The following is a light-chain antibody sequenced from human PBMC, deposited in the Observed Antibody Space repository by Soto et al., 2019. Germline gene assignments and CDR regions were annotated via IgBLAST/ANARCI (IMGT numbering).Light chain of an antibody. J-gene: IGLJ1*01. Sequence: QSVLTQPPSVSGTPGQRVTISCSGSISNIGNNYVYWFQQLPGTAPKVLSNRNDQRPSGVPDRVSGSKSGTSASLAISGLRSEDEAEYYCAAWDDTVRSYVFGTGTKVTVL. CDR3: AAWDDTVRSYV. V-gene: IGLV1-47*01. CDR2: RND. CDR1: ISNIGNNY.